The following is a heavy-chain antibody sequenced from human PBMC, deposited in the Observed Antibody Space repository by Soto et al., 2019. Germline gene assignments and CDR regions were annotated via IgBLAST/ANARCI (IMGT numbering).Heavy chain of an antibody. V-gene: IGHV4-4*02. CDR1: GDSITSTNW. J-gene: IGHJ4*02. Sequence: QVQLQESGPGLVKPSGTLSLTCAVSGDSITSTNWWSWIRQPPGKGLEWIAQIYHSGSTNYNPPLESRVTMSLDKSKNHLSLNLNSVTAAVTAVYYCARGRDYFDYWGPGTLVTVSS. CDR2: IYHSGST. CDR3: ARGRDYFDY.